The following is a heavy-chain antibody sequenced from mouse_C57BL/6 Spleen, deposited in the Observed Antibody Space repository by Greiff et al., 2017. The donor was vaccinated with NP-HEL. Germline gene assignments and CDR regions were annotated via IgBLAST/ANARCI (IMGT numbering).Heavy chain of an antibody. CDR1: GYTFTSYW. J-gene: IGHJ4*01. V-gene: IGHV1-5*01. Sequence: EVQLQQSGTVLARPGASVKMSCKTSGYTFTSYWMHWVKQRPGQGLEWIGAIYPGNSDTSYNQKFKGKAKLTAVTSASTAYMELSSLTNEDSAVYYCTRWDYYGSSYPGYAMDYWGQGTSVTVSS. CDR3: TRWDYYGSSYPGYAMDY. D-gene: IGHD1-1*01. CDR2: IYPGNSDT.